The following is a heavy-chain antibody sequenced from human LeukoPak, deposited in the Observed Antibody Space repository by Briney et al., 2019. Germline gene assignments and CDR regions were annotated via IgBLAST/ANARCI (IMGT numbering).Heavy chain of an antibody. CDR3: ARGNPGQQQLDYYYYYMDV. V-gene: IGHV1-8*01. CDR2: MNLNSGNT. J-gene: IGHJ6*03. Sequence: ASVKVSCKASGYTFTSYDINWVRQATGQGLEWMGWMNLNSGNTGYAQKFQGRVTMTRNTSISTAYMELSSLRSEDTAVYYCARGNPGQQQLDYYYYYMDVWGKGTTVTVSS. D-gene: IGHD6-13*01. CDR1: GYTFTSYD.